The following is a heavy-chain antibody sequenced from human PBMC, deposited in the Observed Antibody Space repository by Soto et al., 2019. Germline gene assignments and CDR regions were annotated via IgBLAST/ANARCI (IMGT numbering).Heavy chain of an antibody. V-gene: IGHV3-30-3*01. D-gene: IGHD1-26*01. CDR2: ISYDGSNK. CDR1: GFTLSTSA. CDR3: SRDSRPLCGNWYFDL. Sequence: QVQLVESGGGVVQPGRSLRLSCAASGFTLSTSAMHWVRQAPGKGLEWVAVISYDGSNKYYADSVKGRFTISRDNSKNTMYLQTKSLRVEDTAVYYGSRDSRPLCGNWYFDLWGRGTLVTVSS. J-gene: IGHJ2*01.